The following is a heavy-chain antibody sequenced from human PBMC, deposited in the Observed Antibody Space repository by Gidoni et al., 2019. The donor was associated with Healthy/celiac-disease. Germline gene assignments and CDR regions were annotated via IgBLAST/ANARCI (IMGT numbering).Heavy chain of an antibody. D-gene: IGHD2-2*01. CDR1: GFTFSSYC. J-gene: IGHJ4*02. CDR3: ARVADIVVVPAASFFDY. CDR2: ISSSSSYI. Sequence: EVQLVESGGGLVKPGGSLRLSCAASGFTFSSYCMNWVRQAPGKGLEWVSSISSSSSYIYYADSVKGRFTISRDNAKNSLYLQMNSLRAEDTAVYYCARVADIVVVPAASFFDYWGQGTLVTVSS. V-gene: IGHV3-21*01.